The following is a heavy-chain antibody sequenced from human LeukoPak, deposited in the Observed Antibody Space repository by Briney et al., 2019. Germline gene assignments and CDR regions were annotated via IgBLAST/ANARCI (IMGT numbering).Heavy chain of an antibody. CDR3: ARDVSGYSYGSYYYYYMDV. CDR2: ISRSSSYI. CDR1: GFTFSSYS. J-gene: IGHJ6*03. V-gene: IGHV3-21*01. D-gene: IGHD5-18*01. Sequence: GGSLRLSCAASGFTFSSYSMNWVRQAPGKGLEWVSSISRSSSYIYYADSVKGRLTISRDNAKNSLYLQMNSLRAGDTAVYYCARDVSGYSYGSYYYYYMDVWGKGTTVTVSS.